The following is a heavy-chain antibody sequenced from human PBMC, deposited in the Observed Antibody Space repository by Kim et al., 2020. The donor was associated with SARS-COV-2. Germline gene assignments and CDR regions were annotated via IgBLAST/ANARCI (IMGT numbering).Heavy chain of an antibody. Sequence: ASVKVSCKASGYTFTSYGISWVRQAPGQGLEWMGWISAYNGNTNYAQKLQGRVTMTTDTSTSTAYMELRSLRSDDTAVYYCARDLSSSGWYGFDYWGQGTLVTVSS. V-gene: IGHV1-18*01. CDR1: GYTFTSYG. CDR3: ARDLSSSGWYGFDY. D-gene: IGHD6-19*01. CDR2: ISAYNGNT. J-gene: IGHJ4*02.